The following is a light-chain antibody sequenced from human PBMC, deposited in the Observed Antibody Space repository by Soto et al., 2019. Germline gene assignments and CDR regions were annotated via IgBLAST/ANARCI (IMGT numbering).Light chain of an antibody. V-gene: IGKV3-15*01. CDR3: QQYNNWPPWT. CDR1: QSVSSN. Sequence: EMVMTQSPATLSVSPGERATLSCRASQSVSSNLAWYQHKPGQAPRLLIYGASTRATGIPARFSGSGSGTEFTLTISSLQSEDFAVYYCQQYNNWPPWTFGQGTKAEIK. CDR2: GAS. J-gene: IGKJ1*01.